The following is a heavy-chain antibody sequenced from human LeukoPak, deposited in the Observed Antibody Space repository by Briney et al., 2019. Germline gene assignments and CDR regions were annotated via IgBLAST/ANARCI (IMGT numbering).Heavy chain of an antibody. J-gene: IGHJ2*01. CDR1: GFTFSNYN. V-gene: IGHV3-21*01. CDR3: AREPAAGSFDF. D-gene: IGHD2-2*01. Sequence: GGSLRPSCAASGFTFSNYNMNWVRQAPGKGLEWLSSISSSGSYIYYADSVRGRFTISRGNAKNSLFLQMNSLRAEDTAVYYCAREPAAGSFDFWGRGTLVTVSS. CDR2: ISSSGSYI.